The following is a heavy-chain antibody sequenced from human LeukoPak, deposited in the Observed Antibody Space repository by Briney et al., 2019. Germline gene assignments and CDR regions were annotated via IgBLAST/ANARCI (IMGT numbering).Heavy chain of an antibody. D-gene: IGHD3-22*01. V-gene: IGHV4-39*02. Sequence: LSLTRTLAAGSISSASSFWGWIRQPRGKGLAWIATIYFGGSTYYNSSLKSRVTMSGEPFRNHFSLRLYSVDAADPAVDYCAKAGVRYSDSSGLYAFDFWGRGTAVSVPS. J-gene: IGHJ3*01. CDR2: IYFGGST. CDR3: AKAGVRYSDSSGLYAFDF. CDR1: AGSISSASSF.